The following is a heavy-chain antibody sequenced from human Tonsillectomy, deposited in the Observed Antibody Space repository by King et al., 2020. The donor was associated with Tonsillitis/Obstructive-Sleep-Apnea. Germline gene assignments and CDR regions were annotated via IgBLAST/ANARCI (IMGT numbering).Heavy chain of an antibody. V-gene: IGHV5-51*01. CDR1: GYSFTSYW. Sequence: QLVQSGAEVKKPGESLKISCKGSGYSFTSYWSGWVRQMPGKGLEWMGSIYPGDSDTRYSPSFQGQVPISADRAFTAAYLQWSSLKASDTAMYYCARFISSSRHQFDYWGQGTLVTVSS. CDR3: ARFISSSRHQFDY. J-gene: IGHJ4*02. CDR2: IYPGDSDT. D-gene: IGHD6-6*01.